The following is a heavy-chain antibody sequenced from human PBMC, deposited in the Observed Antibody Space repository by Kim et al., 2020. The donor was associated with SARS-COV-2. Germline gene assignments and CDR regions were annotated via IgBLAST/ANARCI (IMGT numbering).Heavy chain of an antibody. J-gene: IGHJ4*02. V-gene: IGHV4-59*01. Sequence: SETLSLTCTVSGGSISSYYWSWIRQPPGKGLEWIGYIYYSGSTNYNPSLQSRVTISVDTSKNQFSLKLSSVTAADTAVYYCASSKARTTSELTPPDYWGQGTLVTVSS. CDR1: GGSISSYY. CDR3: ASSKARTTSELTPPDY. D-gene: IGHD1-7*01. CDR2: IYYSGST.